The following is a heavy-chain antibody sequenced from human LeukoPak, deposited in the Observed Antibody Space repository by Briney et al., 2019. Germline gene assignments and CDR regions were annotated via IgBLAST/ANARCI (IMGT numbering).Heavy chain of an antibody. D-gene: IGHD2-15*01. J-gene: IGHJ6*03. CDR2: ISDGGKTK. Sequence: GGSLRLSCAASGFTFRSSEMNWVRQAPGKGLEWVSYISDGGKTKYYADSVKGRFTISRDNAKNPLFLQMNSLRAEDAAVYYCARVLRYCSGGNCYSGGLGYMDVWGKGTTVTISS. CDR1: GFTFRSSE. CDR3: ARVLRYCSGGNCYSGGLGYMDV. V-gene: IGHV3-48*03.